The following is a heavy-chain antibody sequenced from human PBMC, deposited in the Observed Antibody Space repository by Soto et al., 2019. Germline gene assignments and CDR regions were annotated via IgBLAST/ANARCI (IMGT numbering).Heavy chain of an antibody. Sequence: QLQLVQSGAEATKPGASVKVSCKASGYTFPTSTISWVRQAPGQGLEWMGWIKAYSGNTNCAQKLQGRVTMTTDTSTNTAYMELRSLTTDDTAIYYCAIADYGDDDYWGQGTLVTVSS. CDR3: AIADYGDDDY. D-gene: IGHD4-17*01. CDR2: IKAYSGNT. J-gene: IGHJ4*02. V-gene: IGHV1-18*01. CDR1: GYTFPTST.